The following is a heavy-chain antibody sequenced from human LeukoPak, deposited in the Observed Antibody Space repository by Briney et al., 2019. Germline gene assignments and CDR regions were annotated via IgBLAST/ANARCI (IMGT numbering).Heavy chain of an antibody. D-gene: IGHD1-26*01. CDR2: GSGGST. J-gene: IGHJ5*02. Sequence: PGGSLRLSCAASGFTFSSYASGSGGSTYYADSVKGRFTISRDNSKNTLCLQMNSLRAEDTAVYYCAKDYSGSSPWFDPWGQGTLVTVSS. CDR3: AKDYSGSSPWFDP. CDR1: GFTFSSYA. V-gene: IGHV3-23*01.